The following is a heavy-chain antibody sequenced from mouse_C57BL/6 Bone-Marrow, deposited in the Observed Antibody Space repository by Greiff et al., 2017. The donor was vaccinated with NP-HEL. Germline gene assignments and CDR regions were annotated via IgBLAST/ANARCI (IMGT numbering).Heavy chain of an antibody. V-gene: IGHV1-42*01. CDR3: ARLFFYFDY. CDR1: GYSFPGYY. J-gene: IGHJ2*01. Sequence: VQLQQSGPELVKPGASVKISCKASGYSFPGYYMNWVKQSPEKSLEWIGEINPSTGGTTYNQKFKAKATLTVDKSSSTAYMQLKSLTSEDSAVYYCARLFFYFDYWGQGTTLTVSS. CDR2: INPSTGGT.